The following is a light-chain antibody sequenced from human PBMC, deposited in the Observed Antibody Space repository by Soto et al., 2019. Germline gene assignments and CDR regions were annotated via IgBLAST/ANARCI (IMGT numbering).Light chain of an antibody. CDR2: EVT. J-gene: IGLJ1*01. CDR3: SSYSSSGTLFV. Sequence: QSALTQPASVSGSPGQSITVSCTGTSSDVGGHNYVSWFQQHPGQAPKLLIYEVTTRPSGVSTRFSGSKSGNTASLTISGLQAEDEADDHCSSYSSSGTLFVFGTGTKVTVL. V-gene: IGLV2-14*01. CDR1: SSDVGGHNY.